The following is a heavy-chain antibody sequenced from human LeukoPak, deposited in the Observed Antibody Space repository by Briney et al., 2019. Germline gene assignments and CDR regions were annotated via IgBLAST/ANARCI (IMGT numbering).Heavy chain of an antibody. CDR1: GYIFTDYW. CDR2: IYPDDSDI. Sequence: NRGESLKISCKTSGYIFTDYWIGWVRQVPGKGLEWMGIIYPDDSDIRYSPSFQGQVTISADKSTSTAHLQWSSLKASDTAMYYCARGAPIFYYFESWGQGTLVSDSA. J-gene: IGHJ4*02. CDR3: ARGAPIFYYFES. V-gene: IGHV5-51*01.